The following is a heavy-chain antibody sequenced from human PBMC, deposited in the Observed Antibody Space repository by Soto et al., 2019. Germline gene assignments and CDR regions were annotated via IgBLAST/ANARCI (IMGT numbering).Heavy chain of an antibody. CDR2: IYYSGST. CDR1: GGSISSSSYY. CDR3: ARRRYYDFWGGRSENNWFDP. V-gene: IGHV4-39*01. Sequence: QLQLQESGPGLVKPSETLSLTCTVSGGSISSSSYYWGWIRQPPGKGLEWIGSIYYSGSTYYNPSLKSRVTISVDTSKNQFSLKLSSVTAADTAVYYCARRRYYDFWGGRSENNWFDPWGQGTLVTVSS. J-gene: IGHJ5*02. D-gene: IGHD3-3*01.